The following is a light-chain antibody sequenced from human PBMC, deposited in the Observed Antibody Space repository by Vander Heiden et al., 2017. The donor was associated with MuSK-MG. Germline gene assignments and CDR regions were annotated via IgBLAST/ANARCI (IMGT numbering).Light chain of an antibody. CDR3: QQDKNFPIA. CDR2: DAS. Sequence: DIQMTQSPSSLSASVGDIVTITCRASQSISTWLAWYQQKPGKAPNLLIFDASSLHSEVPSRFSGSGSGTDFTLTISSLQPDDFATYYCQQDKNFPIAFGRGTKVDIK. V-gene: IGKV1-12*01. J-gene: IGKJ4*01. CDR1: QSISTW.